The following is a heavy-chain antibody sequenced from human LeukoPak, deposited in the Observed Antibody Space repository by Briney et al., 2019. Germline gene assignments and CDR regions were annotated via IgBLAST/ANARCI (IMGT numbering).Heavy chain of an antibody. CDR1: GYTFTGYY. CDR2: INPNSGGT. D-gene: IGHD2-2*01. V-gene: IGHV1-2*02. Sequence: GASVKVSCKASGYTFTGYYMHWVRQAPGQGLEWMGWINPNSGGTNYAQKFQGRVTMTRDTSISTAYMELSRLRSDDTAVYYCARGEVVVVPAAMQNYWGQGTLVTASS. J-gene: IGHJ4*02. CDR3: ARGEVVVVPAAMQNY.